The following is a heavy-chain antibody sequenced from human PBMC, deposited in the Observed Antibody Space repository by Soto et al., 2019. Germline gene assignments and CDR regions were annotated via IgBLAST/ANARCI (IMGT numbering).Heavy chain of an antibody. CDR3: ARSPGVFDY. CDR2: LVPVFGTA. D-gene: IGHD3-10*01. CDR1: GGTFSSLA. V-gene: IGHV1-69*06. Sequence: VQLVQSGAEVKKPGSSVKVSCKASGGTFSSLAISWVRQAPGQGLEWMGGLVPVFGTANYAQKFQDGVTITADKSTSTSYMELSRLRFEDTAVYYCARSPGVFDYWGQGTLVTVSS. J-gene: IGHJ4*02.